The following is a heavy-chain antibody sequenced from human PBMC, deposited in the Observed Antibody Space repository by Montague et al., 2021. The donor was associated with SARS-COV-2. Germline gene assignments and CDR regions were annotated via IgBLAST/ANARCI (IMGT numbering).Heavy chain of an antibody. CDR2: IYYRGST. CDR3: ARQERQWLVIFPTYCDY. V-gene: IGHV4-39*01. CDR1: GGSISSSSYY. J-gene: IGHJ4*02. D-gene: IGHD6-19*01. Sequence: SETLSLTCTVSGGSISSSSYYWGWIRQPPGQGLEWNGSIYYRGSTXSKPTLKSRVSISVDTSKNQFSLKLSSVTAADTAVYYCARQERQWLVIFPTYCDYWGQGTMVTVSS.